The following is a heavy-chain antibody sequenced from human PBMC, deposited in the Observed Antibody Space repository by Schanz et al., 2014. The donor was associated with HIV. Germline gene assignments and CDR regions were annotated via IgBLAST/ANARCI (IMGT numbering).Heavy chain of an antibody. CDR3: ARGAAEMATMTPWRY. V-gene: IGHV1-18*01. Sequence: QVRLVQSGAEVTKPGSSVKVSCKASGGTFSSFGISWVRQARGQGLEWMGWISAYNGNTNYAQKLQGRVTMTTDTSTSTAYMDLRSLRSDDTAVYYCARGAAEMATMTPWRYWGQGTLVTVSS. J-gene: IGHJ4*02. CDR1: GGTFSSFG. D-gene: IGHD5-12*01. CDR2: ISAYNGNT.